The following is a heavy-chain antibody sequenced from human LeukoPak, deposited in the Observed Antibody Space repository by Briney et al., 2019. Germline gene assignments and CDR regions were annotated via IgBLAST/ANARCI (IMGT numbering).Heavy chain of an antibody. D-gene: IGHD6-13*01. CDR1: GGSISRYY. V-gene: IGHV4-59*08. J-gene: IGHJ4*02. CDR3: ASLAAGGTAY. Sequence: SETLSLTCTVSGGSISRYYWSWIRQPPRKGLEWIGYIYYSGSTNYNPSLKSRVTISLDTSKNQFSLKLSSVTAADTAVYYCASLAAGGTAYWGQGTLVTVSS. CDR2: IYYSGST.